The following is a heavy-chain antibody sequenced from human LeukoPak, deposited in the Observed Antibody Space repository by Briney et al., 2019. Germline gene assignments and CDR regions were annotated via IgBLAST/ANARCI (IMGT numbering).Heavy chain of an antibody. Sequence: PSETLSLTCTVSGGSISSGAYYWSWIRQHPGKGLEWIGYIYYSGSTHYNPSLKSRVAISVDTSKNQFSLKMSSVTAADTAVYYCARDNLGGFDIWGQGTMVTVSS. D-gene: IGHD3-16*01. CDR3: ARDNLGGFDI. V-gene: IGHV4-31*03. CDR1: GGSISSGAYY. CDR2: IYYSGST. J-gene: IGHJ3*02.